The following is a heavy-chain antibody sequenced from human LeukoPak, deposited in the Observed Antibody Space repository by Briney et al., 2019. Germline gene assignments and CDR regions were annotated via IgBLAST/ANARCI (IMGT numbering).Heavy chain of an antibody. CDR1: GGTFSSYA. Sequence: SVKVSCKASGGTFSSYAISWVRQAPGQGLEWMGGISPIFGTANYAQKFQGRVTITTDESTSTAYMELSSPRSEDTAVYYCARVTAARYLGHFLWFDPWGQGTLVTVSS. CDR2: ISPIFGTA. D-gene: IGHD6-6*01. J-gene: IGHJ5*02. CDR3: ARVTAARYLGHFLWFDP. V-gene: IGHV1-69*05.